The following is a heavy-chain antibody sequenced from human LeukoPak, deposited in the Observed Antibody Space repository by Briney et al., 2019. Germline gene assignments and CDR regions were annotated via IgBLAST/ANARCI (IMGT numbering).Heavy chain of an antibody. CDR2: ISNSGNTI. Sequence: PGGSLRLSCAASGFTFSDYYVSWIRQAPGKGLEWVSYISNSGNTIYYADSVKGRFTISRDNAKNSLYLQMNSLRAEDTAVYYCARHSIPTAGDFDYWGQGTLVTVSS. CDR1: GFTFSDYY. J-gene: IGHJ4*02. V-gene: IGHV3-11*04. CDR3: ARHSIPTAGDFDY. D-gene: IGHD2-2*01.